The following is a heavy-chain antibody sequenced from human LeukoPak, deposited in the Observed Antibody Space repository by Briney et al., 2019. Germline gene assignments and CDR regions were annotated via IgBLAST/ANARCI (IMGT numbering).Heavy chain of an antibody. D-gene: IGHD4-17*01. CDR3: AKTTTVTNNWFDP. CDR1: GFTFSSYG. V-gene: IGHV3-30*02. Sequence: PGGSLRLSCAASGFTFSSYGMHWVRQAPGKGLEWVAFIRYDGSNKYYADSVKGRFTISRDNSKNTLYLQMNSLRAEDTAVYYCAKTTTVTNNWFDPWGQGTLVTVSS. CDR2: IRYDGSNK. J-gene: IGHJ5*02.